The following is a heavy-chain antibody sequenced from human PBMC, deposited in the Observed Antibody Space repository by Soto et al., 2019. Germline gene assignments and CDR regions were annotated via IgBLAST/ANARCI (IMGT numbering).Heavy chain of an antibody. CDR3: ARVGDILTGGRPYYYGMDV. CDR1: GFTFSSYW. CDR2: IKQDGSEK. V-gene: IGHV3-7*01. J-gene: IGHJ6*02. Sequence: GGSLRLSCAASGFTFSSYWMSWVRQAPGKGLEWVANIKQDGSEKYYVDSVKGRFTISRDNAKNSLYLQMNSLGAEDTAVYYCARVGDILTGGRPYYYGMDVWGQGTTVTVSS. D-gene: IGHD3-9*01.